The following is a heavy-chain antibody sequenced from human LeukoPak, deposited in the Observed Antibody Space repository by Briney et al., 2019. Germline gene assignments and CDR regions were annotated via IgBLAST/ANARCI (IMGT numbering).Heavy chain of an antibody. Sequence: SGGSLRLSCAASGFTFSSYSMNWGRQAPGKGLECVSSISSSSSSIYYADSVKGRFTISRDDAKNSLYLQMNSLRAEDTAVYYCARTATDTGEFDYWGQGTLVTVSS. V-gene: IGHV3-21*01. CDR1: GFTFSSYS. J-gene: IGHJ4*02. CDR2: ISSSSSSI. CDR3: ARTATDTGEFDY. D-gene: IGHD6-13*01.